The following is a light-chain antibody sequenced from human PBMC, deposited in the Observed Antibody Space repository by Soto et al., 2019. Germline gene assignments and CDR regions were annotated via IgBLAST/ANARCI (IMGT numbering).Light chain of an antibody. J-gene: IGLJ2*01. V-gene: IGLV2-23*01. CDR3: SSSAGSTTYVV. Sequence: QSVLTQPASVSGSPGQSITISCTGTSSDVGSYNLDSWYQQHPGKAPKLMIYEDTKRPSGVSNRFSGSKSGNTASLTISGLQAEDEADYYCSSSAGSTTYVVFGGGTKVTVL. CDR1: SSDVGSYNL. CDR2: EDT.